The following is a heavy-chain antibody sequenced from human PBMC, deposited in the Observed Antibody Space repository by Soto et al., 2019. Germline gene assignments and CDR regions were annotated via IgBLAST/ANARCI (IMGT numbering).Heavy chain of an antibody. J-gene: IGHJ4*02. CDR2: IWYDGSNK. Sequence: QVQLVESGGGVVQPGRSLRLSCAASGFTFSSYGMHWVRQAPGKGLEWVAVIWYDGSNKYYADSVKGRFTISRDNSKNTLYLQMNSLRVEDTAVYYCARGGYYFDYWGQGTLVTVSS. V-gene: IGHV3-33*01. CDR3: ARGGYYFDY. CDR1: GFTFSSYG. D-gene: IGHD3-16*01.